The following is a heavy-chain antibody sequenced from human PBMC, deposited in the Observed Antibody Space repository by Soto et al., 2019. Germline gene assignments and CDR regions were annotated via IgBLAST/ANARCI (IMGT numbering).Heavy chain of an antibody. CDR2: INAGNGNT. CDR1: GYTFTSYA. D-gene: IGHD6-13*01. Sequence: ASVKVSCKASGYTFTSYAMHWVRQAPGQRLEWMGWINAGNGNTKYSQKFQGRVTITRDTSASTAYMELSSLRSEDTAVYYCARNSLGVAAAGTRFSYYYGMDVWGQGTTVTVFS. J-gene: IGHJ6*02. CDR3: ARNSLGVAAAGTRFSYYYGMDV. V-gene: IGHV1-3*01.